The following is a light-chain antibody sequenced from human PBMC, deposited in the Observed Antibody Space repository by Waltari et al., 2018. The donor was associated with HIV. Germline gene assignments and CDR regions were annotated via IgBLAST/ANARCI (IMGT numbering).Light chain of an antibody. CDR3: AAWNDSLSGYV. CDR1: SSNIGRNY. CDR2: RNN. J-gene: IGLJ1*01. Sequence: QSVLTQPPSASGRPGHRVTISCSRSSSNIGRNYVYRYPPLPGTALKLLINRNNQRSSAVPDRFSGSKSGTSASLAISGLRSEDEADYYCAAWNDSLSGYVFGTGTKVTV. V-gene: IGLV1-47*01.